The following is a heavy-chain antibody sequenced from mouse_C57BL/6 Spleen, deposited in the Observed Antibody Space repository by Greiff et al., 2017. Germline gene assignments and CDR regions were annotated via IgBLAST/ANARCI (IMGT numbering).Heavy chain of an antibody. V-gene: IGHV1-59*01. CDR3: ARTGGSSSWFAY. Sequence: QVQLQQPGAELVRPGTSVKLSCKASGYTFTSYWMHWVKQRPGQGLEWIGVIDPSDSYTNYNQKFKGQATLTVDTSSSTAYMQLSSLTSEDSAVYYGARTGGSSSWFAYWGQGTLVTVSA. CDR1: GYTFTSYW. CDR2: IDPSDSYT. D-gene: IGHD1-1*01. J-gene: IGHJ3*01.